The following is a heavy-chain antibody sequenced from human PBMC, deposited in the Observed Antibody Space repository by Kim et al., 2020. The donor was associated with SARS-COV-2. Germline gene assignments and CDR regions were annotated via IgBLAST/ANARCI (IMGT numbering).Heavy chain of an antibody. J-gene: IGHJ6*03. D-gene: IGHD2-15*01. V-gene: IGHV3-33*01. Sequence: GGSLRLSCAASGFTFSSYGMHWVRQAPGKGLEWVAVIWYDGSNKYYADSVKGRFTISRDNSKNTLYLQMNSLRAEDTAVYYCARGTYSDYSYYYMDVWGKGTTVTVSS. CDR2: IWYDGSNK. CDR3: ARGTYSDYSYYYMDV. CDR1: GFTFSSYG.